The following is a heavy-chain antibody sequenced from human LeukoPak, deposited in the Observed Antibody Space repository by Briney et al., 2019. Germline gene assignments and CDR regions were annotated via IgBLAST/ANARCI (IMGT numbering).Heavy chain of an antibody. CDR1: GLTFSSYA. V-gene: IGHV3-23*01. Sequence: GGSLRLSCAASGLTFSSYAMSWVRQAPGKGLQWVSAISGSGGETYDADSVKGRFTISRDNSKNTLYLQMNSLRAEDTAVYYCAKDTSVARYCTNDICSPFDYWGQGTLVTVSS. CDR2: ISGSGGET. CDR3: AKDTSVARYCTNDICSPFDY. D-gene: IGHD2-8*01. J-gene: IGHJ4*02.